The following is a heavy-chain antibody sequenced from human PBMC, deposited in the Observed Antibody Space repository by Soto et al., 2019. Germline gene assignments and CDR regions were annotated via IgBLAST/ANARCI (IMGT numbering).Heavy chain of an antibody. CDR1: GGSISSGGYS. Sequence: TSETLSLTCAVSGGSISSGGYSWSWIRQPPGKGLEWIGYIYHSGSTYYNPSLKSRVTISVDRSKNQFSLKLSSVTAADTAVYYCARSVVVTGECDYWGQGTLVIVSS. CDR3: ARSVVVTGECDY. CDR2: IYHSGST. V-gene: IGHV4-30-2*01. D-gene: IGHD2-21*02. J-gene: IGHJ4*02.